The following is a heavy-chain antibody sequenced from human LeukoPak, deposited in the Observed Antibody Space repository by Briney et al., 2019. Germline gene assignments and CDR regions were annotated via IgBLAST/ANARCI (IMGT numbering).Heavy chain of an antibody. D-gene: IGHD6-13*01. CDR2: LSAYNCNT. V-gene: IGHV1-18*01. Sequence: ASVKVSCKASGYTFTSYGISWVLQAPGHGLEWMGGLSAYNCNTNYAQKLHGRVTMTTHTSTSTAYMELRSLRSDDPAVYYCARQGQQLVYPHTFNWFDPWGQGTLVTVSS. J-gene: IGHJ5*02. CDR3: ARQGQQLVYPHTFNWFDP. CDR1: GYTFTSYG.